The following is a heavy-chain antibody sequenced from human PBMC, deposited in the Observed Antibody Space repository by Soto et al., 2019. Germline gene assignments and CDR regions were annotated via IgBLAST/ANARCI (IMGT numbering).Heavy chain of an antibody. CDR2: ISYDGSNK. V-gene: IGHV3-30*18. D-gene: IGHD5-18*01. CDR3: AKGGSRYSYDPRTYYYYYGMDV. CDR1: GFTFSSYG. Sequence: QVQLVESGGGVVQPGRSLRLSCAASGFTFSSYGMHWVRQAPGKGLEWVAVISYDGSNKYYADSVKGRFTISRDNSKNTLYLQMNSLRAEDTAVYYCAKGGSRYSYDPRTYYYYYGMDVWGQGTTVTVSS. J-gene: IGHJ6*02.